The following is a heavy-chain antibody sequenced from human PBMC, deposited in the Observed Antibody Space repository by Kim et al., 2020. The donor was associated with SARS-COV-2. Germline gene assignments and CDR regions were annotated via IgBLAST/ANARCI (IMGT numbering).Heavy chain of an antibody. CDR2: IYYSGST. CDR3: VRSGSYYNFPLYYFDY. J-gene: IGHJ4*01. Sequence: SETLSLTCTVSGGSISSDYWCWIRQPPGKGLEWIGYIYYSGSTNYNPSLKSRVTISVDTSKNQFSLKLSSVTAADTDVYYCVRSGSYYNFPLYYFDYWV. CDR1: GGSISSDY. D-gene: IGHD3-10*01. V-gene: IGHV4-59*13.